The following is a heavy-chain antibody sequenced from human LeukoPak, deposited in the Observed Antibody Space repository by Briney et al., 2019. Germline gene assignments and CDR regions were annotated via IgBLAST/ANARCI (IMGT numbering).Heavy chain of an antibody. Sequence: PGGSLRLSCAASGFTFSNYGMHWVRQAPGKGLEGVASIRYDGFNKYYADSLKGRFTISRDNSKNTLYLEMNSLRAEDTAVYYCVKKTIVGATVDAFDIWGQGTMVIVSS. J-gene: IGHJ3*02. V-gene: IGHV3-30*02. CDR3: VKKTIVGATVDAFDI. CDR1: GFTFSNYG. D-gene: IGHD1-26*01. CDR2: IRYDGFNK.